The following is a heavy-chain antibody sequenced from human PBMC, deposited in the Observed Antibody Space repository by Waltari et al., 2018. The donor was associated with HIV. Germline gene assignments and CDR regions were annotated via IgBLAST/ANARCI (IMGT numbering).Heavy chain of an antibody. CDR3: AREDSFLYYFDY. Sequence: QVQLQESGPGLVKPSETLSLTCTVSGGSVSSGSYYWSWIRQPPGKGLEWIGYIYYSGSTNYNPSLKSRVTISVDTSKNQFSLKLSSVTAADTAVYYCAREDSFLYYFDYWGQGTLVTVSS. D-gene: IGHD4-4*01. CDR2: IYYSGST. CDR1: GGSVSSGSYY. V-gene: IGHV4-61*01. J-gene: IGHJ4*02.